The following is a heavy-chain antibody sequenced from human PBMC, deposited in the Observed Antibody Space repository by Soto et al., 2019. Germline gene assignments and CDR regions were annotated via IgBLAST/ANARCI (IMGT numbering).Heavy chain of an antibody. D-gene: IGHD2-8*01. V-gene: IGHV4-4*07. CDR1: GGSISSYY. CDR2: IYTSGST. J-gene: IGHJ4*02. Sequence: SEPLSLTWTVSGGSISSYYWGWIRPPARKGLEWIGRIYTSGSTNYNPSLKSRVTMSVDTSKNQFSLKLSSVNAADAAVYFFAMYPRRAEYLVYWGQGPLVTSPQ. CDR3: AMYPRRAEYLVY.